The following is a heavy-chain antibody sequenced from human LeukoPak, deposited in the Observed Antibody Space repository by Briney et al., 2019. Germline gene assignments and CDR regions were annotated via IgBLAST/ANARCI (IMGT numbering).Heavy chain of an antibody. Sequence: GASVKVSCKASGYTFTSYYMHWVRQAPGQGLEWMGIINPSGGSTSYAQKFQGRVTMTRDMSTSTVYMELSSLRSEDTAVYYCARENCSGGSCYSGYYFDYWGQGTLVTVSS. V-gene: IGHV1-46*01. CDR3: ARENCSGGSCYSGYYFDY. D-gene: IGHD2-15*01. J-gene: IGHJ4*02. CDR2: INPSGGST. CDR1: GYTFTSYY.